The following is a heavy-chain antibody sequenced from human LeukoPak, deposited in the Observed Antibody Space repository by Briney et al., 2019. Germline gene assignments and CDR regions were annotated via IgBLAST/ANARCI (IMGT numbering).Heavy chain of an antibody. J-gene: IGHJ4*02. Sequence: PGGSLRLSCAASGFTFSSYAMHWVRQAPGKGLEWVAVISYDGSNKYYADSVKGRFTISRDNSKNTLYLQMNSLRAEDTAVYYCARDQGYSYGYASFDYWGQGTLVTVSS. CDR2: ISYDGSNK. CDR3: ARDQGYSYGYASFDY. CDR1: GFTFSSYA. V-gene: IGHV3-30-3*01. D-gene: IGHD5-18*01.